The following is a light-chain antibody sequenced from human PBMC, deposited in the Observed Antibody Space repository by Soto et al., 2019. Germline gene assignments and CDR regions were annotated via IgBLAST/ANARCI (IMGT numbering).Light chain of an antibody. V-gene: IGLV1-47*02. CDR3: ATWDDSLRGWV. J-gene: IGLJ3*02. Sequence: QSVLTQPPSASGTPGQRVTISCSGSSSNIGSNYVYWYQQLPGTAPKLLIYSNNQRPSGVRDRFSGSKSGTSASLAISGLRSEDEADYYCATWDDSLRGWVFGGGTQLTVL. CDR1: SSNIGSNY. CDR2: SNN.